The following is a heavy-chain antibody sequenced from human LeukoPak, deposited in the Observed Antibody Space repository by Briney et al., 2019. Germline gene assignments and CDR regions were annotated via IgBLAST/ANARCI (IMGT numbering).Heavy chain of an antibody. CDR3: YSMIVLGIRVINDY. CDR2: IYSGCST. D-gene: IGHD3-22*01. V-gene: IGHV3-66*01. J-gene: IGHJ4*02. Sequence: GGSLTLSCAASGFTVSSNYMIWVRQAPGKGLEWVSVIYSGCSTYYADSVKGRFTSSRDNSKNTLYLQMNSLRAEDTAVYYCYSMIVLGIRVINDYWGQGTLVTVSS. CDR1: GFTVSSNY.